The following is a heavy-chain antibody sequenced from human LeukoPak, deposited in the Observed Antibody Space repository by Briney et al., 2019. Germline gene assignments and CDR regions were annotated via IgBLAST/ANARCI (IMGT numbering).Heavy chain of an antibody. V-gene: IGHV3-7*01. CDR1: GFTFSSYW. J-gene: IGHJ6*02. CDR3: ARDADSSGYYGGYYYYYGMDV. Sequence: GGSLRLSCAASGFTFSSYWMSWVRQAPGKGLEWVATIKQDGSEKYYVDSVKGRFTISRDNAKNSLYLQMNSLRAEDTAVYYCARDADSSGYYGGYYYYYGMDVWGPGTTVTVSS. CDR2: IKQDGSEK. D-gene: IGHD3-22*01.